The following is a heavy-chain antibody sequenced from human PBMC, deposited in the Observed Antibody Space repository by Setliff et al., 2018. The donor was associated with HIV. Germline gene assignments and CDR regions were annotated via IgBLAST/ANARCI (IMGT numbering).Heavy chain of an antibody. D-gene: IGHD1-1*01. CDR3: ARLEELEPFDY. J-gene: IGHJ4*02. V-gene: IGHV5-10-1*01. Sequence: PGESLKISCRSSGYSFSNYWISWVRQMPGKGLEWMGRIDPSDSYTKYSPSFQGHVTISVDKSISTAYLQWSSLKASDTAMYYCARLEELEPFDYWGQGTLVTVSS. CDR1: GYSFSNYW. CDR2: IDPSDSYT.